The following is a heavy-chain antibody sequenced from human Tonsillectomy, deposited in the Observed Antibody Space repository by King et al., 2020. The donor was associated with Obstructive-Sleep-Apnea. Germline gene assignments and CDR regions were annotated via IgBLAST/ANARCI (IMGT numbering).Heavy chain of an antibody. Sequence: LQLVQSGAEVREPGASMKVSCKASGYTFTTYYLHWVRQAPGQGLEWMGSINPSSGSTSSAQKFQDRVTMTRDTPTSTVYMELSSLRSEDTAVYYCARGGSSGFYPNDYWGQGALVTVSS. V-gene: IGHV1-46*01. J-gene: IGHJ4*02. CDR2: INPSSGST. CDR3: ARGGSSGFYPNDY. CDR1: GYTFTTYY. D-gene: IGHD3-22*01.